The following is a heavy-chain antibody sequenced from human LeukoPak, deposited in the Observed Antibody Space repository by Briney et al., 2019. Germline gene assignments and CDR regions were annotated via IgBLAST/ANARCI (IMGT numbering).Heavy chain of an antibody. Sequence: GGSLRLSCAASGFTFGSYSMNWVRQAPGKGLEWVSSISSSSSYIYYADSVKGRFTISRDNAKNSLYLQMNSLSAEDTAVYYCASDRQWLVRGENYWGQGTLVTVSS. CDR2: ISSSSSYI. D-gene: IGHD6-19*01. CDR1: GFTFGSYS. CDR3: ASDRQWLVRGENY. J-gene: IGHJ4*02. V-gene: IGHV3-21*01.